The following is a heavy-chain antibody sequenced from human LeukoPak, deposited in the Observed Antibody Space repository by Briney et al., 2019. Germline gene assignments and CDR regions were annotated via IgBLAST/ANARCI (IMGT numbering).Heavy chain of an antibody. CDR2: IYYSGST. CDR1: GGSISSGDYY. Sequence: PSETLSLTCTVSGGSISSGDYYWSWIRQPPGKGLEWIGSIYYSGSTYYNPSLKSRVTISVDTSKNQFSLKLSSVTAADTAVCYCARDCSSTSCYQRRDDYWGQGTLVTVSS. J-gene: IGHJ4*02. CDR3: ARDCSSTSCYQRRDDY. V-gene: IGHV4-30-4*08. D-gene: IGHD2-2*01.